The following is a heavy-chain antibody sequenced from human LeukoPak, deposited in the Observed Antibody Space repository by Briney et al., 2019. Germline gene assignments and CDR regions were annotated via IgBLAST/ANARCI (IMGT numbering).Heavy chain of an antibody. CDR3: ARAAGISAPGTRFDYFDS. Sequence: GGSLRLSCAASGFTFSSHWMTWIRQAPGKGLEWVASIKKDVDEKYYVDSVKGRFTISRDNAKNSLYLRMNSLRVEDTAIYYCARAAGISAPGTRFDYFDSWGQGTLVTVSS. V-gene: IGHV3-7*01. CDR2: IKKDVDEK. J-gene: IGHJ4*02. D-gene: IGHD6-13*01. CDR1: GFTFSSHW.